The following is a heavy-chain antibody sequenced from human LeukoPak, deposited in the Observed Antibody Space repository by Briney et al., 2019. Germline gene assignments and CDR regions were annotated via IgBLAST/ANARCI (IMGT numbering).Heavy chain of an antibody. Sequence: GESLKISCKASGYSFTNYWIGWVREMPGKRLEWMGISYPGDYDTRYSPSFQGQVTLSADKSISTAYLQWSSLKASDTAMYYCARQSRNSDYDYDGFHVWGQGTMVTVSS. CDR1: GYSFTNYW. V-gene: IGHV5-51*01. J-gene: IGHJ3*01. CDR2: SYPGDYDT. CDR3: ARQSRNSDYDYDGFHV. D-gene: IGHD4/OR15-4a*01.